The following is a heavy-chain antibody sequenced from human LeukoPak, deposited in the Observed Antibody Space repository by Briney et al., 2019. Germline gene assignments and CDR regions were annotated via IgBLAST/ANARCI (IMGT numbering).Heavy chain of an antibody. V-gene: IGHV3-23*01. J-gene: IGHJ4*02. CDR2: TSGSGGTT. Sequence: GGSLRLSCAASGFTFSSYAMSWVRQAPGKGLEWVSVTSGSGGTTYYADSVKGRFTISRDNTKNTLYLQMNSLRDEDTAVYYCARRIGGANNFDNWGQGTLVTVSS. CDR3: ARRIGGANNFDN. D-gene: IGHD1-26*01. CDR1: GFTFSSYA.